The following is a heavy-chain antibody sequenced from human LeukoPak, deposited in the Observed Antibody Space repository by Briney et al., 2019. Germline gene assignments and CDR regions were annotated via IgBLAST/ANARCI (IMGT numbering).Heavy chain of an antibody. CDR3: ARASQRITIFGAVGDPPDY. D-gene: IGHD3-3*01. Sequence: ASVKVSCKASGYTFISYGISWVRQAPGQGLEWMGWISAYNGNTNYAQKLQGRVTMTTDTSTSTAYMELRSLRSDDTAVYYCARASQRITIFGAVGDPPDYWGQGTLVTVSS. CDR2: ISAYNGNT. CDR1: GYTFISYG. J-gene: IGHJ4*02. V-gene: IGHV1-18*01.